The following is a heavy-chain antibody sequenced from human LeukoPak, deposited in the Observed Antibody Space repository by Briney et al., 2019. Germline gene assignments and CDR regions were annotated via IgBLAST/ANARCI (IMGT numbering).Heavy chain of an antibody. V-gene: IGHV3-23*01. CDR3: ARDGGEQLVGPFDY. CDR1: GFTFSTYA. D-gene: IGHD6-6*01. Sequence: GGSLRLSCAASGFTFSTYAMSWVRQAPGKGLEWVSGITSSDSTYYADSVKGRFTISRDSSKNTLYLQMNSLRAEDTAVYYCARDGGEQLVGPFDYWGQGTLVTVSS. J-gene: IGHJ4*02. CDR2: ITSSDST.